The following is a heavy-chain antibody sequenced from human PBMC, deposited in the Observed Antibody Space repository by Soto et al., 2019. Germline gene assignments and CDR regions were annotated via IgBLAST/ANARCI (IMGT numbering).Heavy chain of an antibody. CDR3: ARRSSGWYGKYYFDY. J-gene: IGHJ4*02. D-gene: IGHD6-19*01. V-gene: IGHV1-3*01. Sequence: ASVKVSCKXSGYTFTSYAMDWVRQAPGQRLEWMGWINAGNGNTKYSQKFQARVTITRDTSASTAYMDLSSLRSEDTAVYYCARRSSGWYGKYYFDYWGQGTLVTVSS. CDR1: GYTFTSYA. CDR2: INAGNGNT.